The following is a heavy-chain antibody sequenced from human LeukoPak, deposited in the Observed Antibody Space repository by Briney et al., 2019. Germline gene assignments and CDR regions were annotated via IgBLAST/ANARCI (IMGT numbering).Heavy chain of an antibody. Sequence: GGSLRLSCAASGVTVSSNYMTWVRQAPGKGLEWVSLLYTDDRPFYADSVKGRFTISRDNSNRTVFLQMNSLRAEDTAVYYCAKDLKVGSIYPGTFDIWGQGTMVTVSS. CDR1: GVTVSSNY. V-gene: IGHV3-53*01. CDR3: AKDLKVGSIYPGTFDI. CDR2: LYTDDRP. D-gene: IGHD1-26*01. J-gene: IGHJ3*02.